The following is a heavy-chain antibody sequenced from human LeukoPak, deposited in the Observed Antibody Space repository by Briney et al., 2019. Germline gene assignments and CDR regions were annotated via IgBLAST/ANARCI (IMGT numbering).Heavy chain of an antibody. CDR1: GGSISSGSYY. Sequence: SETLSLTCTVSGGSISSGSYYWSWIRQPAGKGLEWIGRIYTSGSTNYNPSLKSRVTISVDTSKNQFSLKLSSVTAADTAVYYCARDPAATYGDYGVLGPWGQGTLVTVSS. V-gene: IGHV4-61*02. J-gene: IGHJ5*02. D-gene: IGHD4-17*01. CDR3: ARDPAATYGDYGVLGP. CDR2: IYTSGST.